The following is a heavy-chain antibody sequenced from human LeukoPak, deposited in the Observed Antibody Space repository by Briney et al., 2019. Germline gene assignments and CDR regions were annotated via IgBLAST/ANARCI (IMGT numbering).Heavy chain of an antibody. Sequence: PGGSLRLSCAASGFTFSSYGMHWVRQAPGKGLEWVAVISYDGSNKYYADSVKGRFTISRDNSKNTLYLQMNSLRAEGTAVYYCAKDFGTTVVTFIDYWGQGTLVTVSS. V-gene: IGHV3-30*18. CDR2: ISYDGSNK. J-gene: IGHJ4*02. CDR1: GFTFSSYG. CDR3: AKDFGTTVVTFIDY. D-gene: IGHD4-23*01.